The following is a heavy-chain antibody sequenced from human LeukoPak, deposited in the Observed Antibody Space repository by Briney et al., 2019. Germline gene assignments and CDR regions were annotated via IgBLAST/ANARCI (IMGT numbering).Heavy chain of an antibody. CDR1: GFTFSSYA. V-gene: IGHV3-30-3*01. CDR2: ISYDGSNK. Sequence: GGSLRLSCAASGFTFSSYAMHWVRQAPGKGLEWVAVISYDGSNKYYADSMKGRFTISRDNSKNTLYPQMNSLRAEDTAVYYCAKDEQTRMGIAVAGPFDYWGQGTLVTVSS. J-gene: IGHJ4*02. CDR3: AKDEQTRMGIAVAGPFDY. D-gene: IGHD6-19*01.